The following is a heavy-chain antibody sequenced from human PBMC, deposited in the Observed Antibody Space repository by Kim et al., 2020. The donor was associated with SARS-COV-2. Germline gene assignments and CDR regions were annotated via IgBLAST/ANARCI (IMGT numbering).Heavy chain of an antibody. V-gene: IGHV4-4*07. CDR2: SGST. CDR3: ARGQQLVY. D-gene: IGHD6-13*01. Sequence: SGSTTYNPSLKSRVTMSVDTSKNQFSLKLSSVTAADTAVYYCARGQQLVYWGQGTLVTVSS. J-gene: IGHJ4*02.